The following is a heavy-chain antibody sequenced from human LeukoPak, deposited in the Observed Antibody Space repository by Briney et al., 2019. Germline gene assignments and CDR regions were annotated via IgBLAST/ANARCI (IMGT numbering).Heavy chain of an antibody. V-gene: IGHV3-48*04. CDR3: ARDEALYYDSSGYVGY. J-gene: IGHJ4*02. D-gene: IGHD3-22*01. CDR2: IGTSTSTK. CDR1: GFTFSSYS. Sequence: GGSLRLSCAASGFTFSSYSMNWVRQAPGKGLEWVSYIGTSTSTKYYADSVKGRFTISRDNAKNSLYLQMNSLRAEDTAVYYCARDEALYYDSSGYVGYWGQGTLVTVSS.